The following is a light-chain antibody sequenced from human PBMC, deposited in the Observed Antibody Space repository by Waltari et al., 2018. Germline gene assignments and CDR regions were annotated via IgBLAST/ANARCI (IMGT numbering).Light chain of an antibody. V-gene: IGLV2-18*02. CDR1: SSDVGRYNR. Sequence: QSALTQPPSVSGSPGPSVTLSCAGTSSDVGRYNRVSWYQQSPGTAPKVIIYDVTNRPTGVPDRFSASKSGNTASLTISGLQSEDEADYYCISYTPSDTYVFGTGTKVAVL. CDR3: ISYTPSDTYV. CDR2: DVT. J-gene: IGLJ1*01.